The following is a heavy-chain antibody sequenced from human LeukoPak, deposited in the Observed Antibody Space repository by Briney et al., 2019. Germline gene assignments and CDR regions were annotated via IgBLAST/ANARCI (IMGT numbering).Heavy chain of an antibody. V-gene: IGHV1-8*01. CDR1: GYTFTSYD. J-gene: IGHJ6*02. CDR3: ARSFLREEYYYYGMDV. D-gene: IGHD2/OR15-2a*01. Sequence: ASVTVSCKASGYTFTSYDFNWLRQATGQGPEWMGWMNPNSGATGYAQKFQGRVTMTRDTSISTAYMELSRLRSDDTAVYYCARSFLREEYYYYGMDVWGQGTTVTVSS. CDR2: MNPNSGAT.